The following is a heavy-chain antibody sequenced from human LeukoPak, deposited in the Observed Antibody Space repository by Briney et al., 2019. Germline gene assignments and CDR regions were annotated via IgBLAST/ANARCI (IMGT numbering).Heavy chain of an antibody. J-gene: IGHJ4*02. Sequence: GGSLRPSCAASGFTLSSYSMNWVRQAPGKGLEWVSSISSSSSYIYYADSVKGRFTISRDNAKNSLYLQMNSLRAEDTAVYYCARDALTTSRVVVVPAASDYWGQGTLVTVSS. CDR3: ARDALTTSRVVVVPAASDY. V-gene: IGHV3-21*01. CDR1: GFTLSSYS. D-gene: IGHD2-2*01. CDR2: ISSSSSYI.